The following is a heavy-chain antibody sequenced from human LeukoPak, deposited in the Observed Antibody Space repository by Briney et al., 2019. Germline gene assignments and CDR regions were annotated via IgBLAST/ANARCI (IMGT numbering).Heavy chain of an antibody. CDR2: IGTAGDT. D-gene: IGHD6-13*01. J-gene: IGHJ4*02. CDR1: GFTFSSSD. CDR3: ARQQQLVPGALDY. Sequence: GGSLRLSCAASGFTFSSSDMHWVRQVTGKGLEWVSAIGTAGDTYYPGSVKGRFTISRENAKHSLYLQMNSLGAEDTAVYYCARQQQLVPGALDYWGQGTLVTVSS. V-gene: IGHV3-13*01.